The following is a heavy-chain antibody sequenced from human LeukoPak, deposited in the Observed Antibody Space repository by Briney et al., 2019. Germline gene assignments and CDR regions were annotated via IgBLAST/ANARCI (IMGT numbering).Heavy chain of an antibody. V-gene: IGHV3-7*05. CDR1: GFTFSSYG. Sequence: PGRSLRLSCTASGFTFSSYGLHWVRQAPGKGLEWVANIKQDGSEKYYVDSVKGRFTISRDNAKNSLYLEMNSLRAEDTAVYYCVRERTNYYDSSGYYWGQGSLVTVSS. J-gene: IGHJ4*02. CDR2: IKQDGSEK. CDR3: VRERTNYYDSSGYY. D-gene: IGHD3-22*01.